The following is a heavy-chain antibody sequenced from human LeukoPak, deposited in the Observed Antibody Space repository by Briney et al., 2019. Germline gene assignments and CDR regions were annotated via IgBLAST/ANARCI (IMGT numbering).Heavy chain of an antibody. J-gene: IGHJ6*03. CDR1: GFTFNNFA. Sequence: GGSLRLSCAASGFTFNNFAMSWVRQAPGKGLEYVSAISSNGGSTYYANSVKGRFTISRDNSKNTLYLQMGSLRAEDMAVYYCARGRDSSGWYDYYYYMDVWGKGTTVTISS. CDR3: ARGRDSSGWYDYYYYMDV. CDR2: ISSNGGST. D-gene: IGHD6-19*01. V-gene: IGHV3-64*01.